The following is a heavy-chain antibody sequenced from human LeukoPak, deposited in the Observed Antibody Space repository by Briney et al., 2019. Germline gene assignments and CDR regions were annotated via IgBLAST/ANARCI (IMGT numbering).Heavy chain of an antibody. CDR3: VREEQYLAIDY. V-gene: IGHV3-74*01. CDR2: IKGVGSST. Sequence: GGSLRLSCAASGFTFSSYWMHWVRQAPGKGLVWVSRIKGVGSSTSYADSVKGRFTISRDNAKNTLHLQMNGLRAEDTAVYYCVREEQYLAIDYWGQGTLVTVSS. CDR1: GFTFSSYW. D-gene: IGHD6-13*01. J-gene: IGHJ4*02.